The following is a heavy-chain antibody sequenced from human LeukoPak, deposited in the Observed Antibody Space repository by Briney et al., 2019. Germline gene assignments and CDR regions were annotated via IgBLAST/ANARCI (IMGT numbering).Heavy chain of an antibody. CDR1: GGSISSSSYY. CDR3: ARDLSFAWAGYSYGYSY. Sequence: SQTLSLTCTVSGGSISSSSYYWGWIRQPPGKGLEWIGSIYYSGSTYYNPSLKSRVTISVDTSKNQFSLKLSSVTAADTAVYYCARDLSFAWAGYSYGYSYWGQGTLVTVSS. J-gene: IGHJ4*02. V-gene: IGHV4-39*07. D-gene: IGHD5-18*01. CDR2: IYYSGST.